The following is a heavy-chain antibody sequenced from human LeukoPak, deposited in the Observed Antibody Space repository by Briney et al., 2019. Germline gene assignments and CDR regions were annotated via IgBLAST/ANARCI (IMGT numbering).Heavy chain of an antibody. Sequence: GGSLRLSCAASGFTFSSYAMSWVRQAPGKGLEWVSAISGSGGSTYYADSVKGRFTISRDNSKNTLYLQVNSLRAEDTAVYYCAKDYGLAVAGMEGGTRAFDYWGQGTPVTVSS. J-gene: IGHJ4*02. V-gene: IGHV3-23*01. CDR2: ISGSGGST. D-gene: IGHD6-19*01. CDR3: AKDYGLAVAGMEGGTRAFDY. CDR1: GFTFSSYA.